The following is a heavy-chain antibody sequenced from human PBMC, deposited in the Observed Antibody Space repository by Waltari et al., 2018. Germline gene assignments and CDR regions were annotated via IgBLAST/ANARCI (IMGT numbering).Heavy chain of an antibody. Sequence: EVQLLESGGGLVQPGGSLRLSCAASGFIFNNYAMNWVRQAPGKGLEWGSGIGGSGGGCNKYYADSVKGRFTISRDNSKNTVYLQMNSLRAEDTAVYFCAKDRAGGDWGQGTLVTVSS. CDR2: IGGSGGGCNK. CDR3: AKDRAGGD. V-gene: IGHV3-23*01. CDR1: GFIFNNYA. D-gene: IGHD3-16*01. J-gene: IGHJ4*02.